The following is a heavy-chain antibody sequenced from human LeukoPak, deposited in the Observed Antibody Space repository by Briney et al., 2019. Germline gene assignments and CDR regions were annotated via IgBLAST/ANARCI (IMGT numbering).Heavy chain of an antibody. D-gene: IGHD5-12*01. CDR2: IKKDGSEN. CDR3: ANIVATDRDY. Sequence: GGSLRLSCAASGFTFSSYWMSWVRQAPGKGLEWVANIKKDGSENYYVDSVKGRFTISRDNAKKSLYLQMNSLRAEDTAVYYCANIVATDRDYWGQGTLVTVSS. V-gene: IGHV3-7*03. CDR1: GFTFSSYW. J-gene: IGHJ4*02.